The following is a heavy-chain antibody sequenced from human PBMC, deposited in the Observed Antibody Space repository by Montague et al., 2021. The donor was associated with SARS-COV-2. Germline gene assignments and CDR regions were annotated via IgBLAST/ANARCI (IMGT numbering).Heavy chain of an antibody. J-gene: IGHJ6*02. D-gene: IGHD2-21*01. CDR1: GFIFISYE. CDR2: ISSSGGGSTK. V-gene: IGHV3-48*03. Sequence: SLRLSCAASGFIFISYEMNWVRQAPGKGLEWISYISSSGGGSTKHYTDSVKGRFTISRDNAKNSLYLQMNSLRVEDTAIYYCARDRDWDDWCGMDVWGQGTTVTVSS. CDR3: ARDRDWDDWCGMDV.